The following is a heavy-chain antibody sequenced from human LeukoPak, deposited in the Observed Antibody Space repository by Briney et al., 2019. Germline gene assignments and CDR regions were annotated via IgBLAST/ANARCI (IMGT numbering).Heavy chain of an antibody. CDR2: INPNSGGT. J-gene: IGHJ6*02. Sequence: GASVKVSCKASGYTFTGYYMHWVRQAPGQGLEWMGWINPNSGGTNYAQKFQGRVTMTRDTSISTAYMELSRLRSDDTAVYYCARAPKYCSGGSCYPYYYGTDVWGQGTTVTVSS. V-gene: IGHV1-2*02. CDR3: ARAPKYCSGGSCYPYYYGTDV. CDR1: GYTFTGYY. D-gene: IGHD2-15*01.